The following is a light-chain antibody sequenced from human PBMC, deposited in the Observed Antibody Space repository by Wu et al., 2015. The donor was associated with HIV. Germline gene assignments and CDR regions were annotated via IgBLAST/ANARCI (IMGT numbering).Light chain of an antibody. CDR2: AAS. Sequence: DIQMTPSPSSLSASVGDRVTITCRASQSISTYLNWYQQKPGKAPKLLIYAASGLQSGVPSRFSGSGSGTDFTLTISSLQPEDVATYYCQQYDHLPLIFGGGPRLRSN. V-gene: IGKV1-39*01. CDR1: QSISTY. CDR3: QQYDHLPLI. J-gene: IGKJ4*01.